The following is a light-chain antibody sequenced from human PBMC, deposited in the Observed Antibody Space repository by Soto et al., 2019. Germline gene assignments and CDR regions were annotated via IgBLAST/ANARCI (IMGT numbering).Light chain of an antibody. CDR3: QQTYTTHEIT. V-gene: IGKV1-39*01. CDR1: QSISIY. CDR2: GAS. Sequence: DIQLTQSPSSLSASVGDRVTITCRASQSISIYLNWYQLKPGKAPNLMIYGASYLKSGVPTRFSGSGSGTDFTLTISSLQPEDFAIYYCQQTYTTHEITFGQGTRLEIK. J-gene: IGKJ5*01.